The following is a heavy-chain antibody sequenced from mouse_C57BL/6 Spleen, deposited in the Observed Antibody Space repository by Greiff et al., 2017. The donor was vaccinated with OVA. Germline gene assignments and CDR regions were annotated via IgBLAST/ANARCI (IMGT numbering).Heavy chain of an antibody. D-gene: IGHD3-2*02. V-gene: IGHV1-58*01. J-gene: IGHJ2*01. CDR1: GYTFTSYG. CDR3: AREAGYFDY. CDR2: IYIGNGYT. Sequence: VQLQQSGAELVRPGSSVKMSCKTSGYTFTSYGINWVKQRPGQGLEWIGYIYIGNGYTKYNEKFKGKATLTSDTSSSTAYMQLSSLTSEDSAIYFSAREAGYFDYWGQGTTLTVSS.